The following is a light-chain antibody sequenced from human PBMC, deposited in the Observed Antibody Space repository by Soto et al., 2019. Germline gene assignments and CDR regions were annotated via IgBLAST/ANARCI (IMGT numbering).Light chain of an antibody. CDR3: QKYGRAPAM. CDR1: QDIKKF. Sequence: DIPLTQSPSSLSASLGDRVTITCRASQDIKKFLAWYQQRPGKVPDLLIYAASTLRSGVPSRFSGNASGTDFSFTISSLQPEDVATYYCQKYGRAPAMFGQGTKVDIK. J-gene: IGKJ1*01. V-gene: IGKV1-27*01. CDR2: AAS.